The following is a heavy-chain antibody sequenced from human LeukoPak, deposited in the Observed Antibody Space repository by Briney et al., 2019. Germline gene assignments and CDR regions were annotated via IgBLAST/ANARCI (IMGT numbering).Heavy chain of an antibody. CDR2: ISSSSTYI. CDR1: GFTFSSYS. Sequence: PGGSLRLSCAASGFTFSSYSMNWVRQAPGKGLEWVSSISSSSTYIYYADSVKGRFTISRDNAKNSLYLQMNSLRAEDTAVYYCASIRADYYDSTGYPQTVDYWGQGTLVTASS. J-gene: IGHJ4*02. D-gene: IGHD3-22*01. CDR3: ASIRADYYDSTGYPQTVDY. V-gene: IGHV3-21*01.